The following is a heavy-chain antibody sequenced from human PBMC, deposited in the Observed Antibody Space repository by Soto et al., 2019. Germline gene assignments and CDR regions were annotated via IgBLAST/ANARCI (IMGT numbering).Heavy chain of an antibody. Sequence: QVQLVESGGGVVQPGRSLRLSCAAYGFTFSSYAMHWVRQAPGKGLEWEAVISYDGSNKYYADSVKGRFTISRDNSKNTLYLQMNSLRAEDTAVYYCARERSIAVAYYYYGMDVWGQGTTVTVSS. CDR3: ARERSIAVAYYYYGMDV. J-gene: IGHJ6*02. V-gene: IGHV3-30-3*01. CDR1: GFTFSSYA. D-gene: IGHD6-19*01. CDR2: ISYDGSNK.